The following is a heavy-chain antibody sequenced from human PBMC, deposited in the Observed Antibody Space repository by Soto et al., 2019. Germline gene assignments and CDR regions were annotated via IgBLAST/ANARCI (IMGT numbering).Heavy chain of an antibody. Sequence: QVQLVQSGAEVKKPGASVKVSCKASGYTFTSYYMHWVRQAPGQGLEWMGIINPSGGSTSDAQKFQGRVTMTRDTSTSTVYMELSSLRSEDTAVYYCAREASFAPLVVVPAARFGTFDYWGQGTLVTVSS. CDR1: GYTFTSYY. CDR3: AREASFAPLVVVPAARFGTFDY. V-gene: IGHV1-46*03. J-gene: IGHJ4*02. CDR2: INPSGGST. D-gene: IGHD2-2*01.